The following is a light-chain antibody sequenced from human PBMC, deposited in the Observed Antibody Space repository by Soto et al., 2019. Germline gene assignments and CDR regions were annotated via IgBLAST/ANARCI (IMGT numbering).Light chain of an antibody. CDR3: CSYAGSSPYV. CDR1: SSDVGSYNL. CDR2: EVN. J-gene: IGLJ1*01. Sequence: QSVLTQPASVSDSPGQSITISCTGTSSDVGSYNLVSWYQQHPGKAPKLMIYEVNKRPSGVSNRFSGSKSGNTASLTISGLQAEDEADYYCCSYAGSSPYVFGTGTKVTVL. V-gene: IGLV2-23*02.